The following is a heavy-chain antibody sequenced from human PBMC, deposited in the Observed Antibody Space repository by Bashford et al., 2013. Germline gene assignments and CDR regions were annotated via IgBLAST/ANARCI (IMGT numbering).Heavy chain of an antibody. CDR3: ATLPRWELAAFDI. J-gene: IGHJ3*02. CDR2: IYPGDSDT. Sequence: GESLKISCKGSGYSFTNYWIGWVRQMPGKGLEWMGIIYPGDSDTKYSPSFQGQVTISADKSITTAYLQWSTLKASDTAMYYCATLPRWELAAFDIWGQGTMVTVSS. CDR1: GYSFTNYW. V-gene: IGHV5-51*01. D-gene: IGHD1-26*01.